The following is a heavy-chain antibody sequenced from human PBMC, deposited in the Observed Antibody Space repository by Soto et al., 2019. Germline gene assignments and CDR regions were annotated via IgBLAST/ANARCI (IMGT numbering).Heavy chain of an antibody. J-gene: IGHJ4*02. Sequence: TLSLTCTVSGGSISSYYWSWIRQPPGKGLEWIGYIYYSGSTNYNPSLKSRVTISVDTSKNQFSLKLSSVTAADTAVYYCARTVAGPDYWGQGTLVTVSS. CDR2: IYYSGST. CDR3: ARTVAGPDY. V-gene: IGHV4-59*01. CDR1: GGSISSYY. D-gene: IGHD6-19*01.